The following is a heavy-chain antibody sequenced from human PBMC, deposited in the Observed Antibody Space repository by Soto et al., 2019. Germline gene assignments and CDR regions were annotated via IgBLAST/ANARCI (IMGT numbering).Heavy chain of an antibody. CDR3: ARDRSRGYSYGFKGY. CDR1: GGSFSGYY. Sequence: SETLSLTCAVYGGSFSGYYWSWIRQPPGKGLEWIGEINHSGSTNYNPSLKSRVTISVDTSKNQFSLKLSSVTAADTAVYYCARDRSRGYSYGFKGYWGQGTLVTVS. V-gene: IGHV4-34*01. D-gene: IGHD5-18*01. J-gene: IGHJ4*02. CDR2: INHSGST.